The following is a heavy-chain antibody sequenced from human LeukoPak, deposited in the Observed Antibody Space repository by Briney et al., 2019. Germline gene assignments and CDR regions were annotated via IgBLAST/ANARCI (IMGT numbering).Heavy chain of an antibody. CDR2: ISSSSLYI. D-gene: IGHD3-10*02. J-gene: IGHJ6*04. Sequence: GGSLRLSCAASGFTFSTYGMNWVRQAPGKGLEWVSSISSSSLYIYYADSVKGRFTISRDNAKNSLYLQMNSLRAEDTAVYYCAELGITMIGGVWGKGTTVTISS. CDR1: GFTFSTYG. CDR3: AELGITMIGGV. V-gene: IGHV3-21*01.